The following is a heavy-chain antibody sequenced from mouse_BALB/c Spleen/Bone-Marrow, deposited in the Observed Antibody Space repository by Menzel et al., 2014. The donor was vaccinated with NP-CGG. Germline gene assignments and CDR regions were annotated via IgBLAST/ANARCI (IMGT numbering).Heavy chain of an antibody. CDR2: IYPGDGDT. J-gene: IGHJ2*01. Sequence: VKLQESGPELVKPGASVKISCKASGYAFSSSWMNWVKQRPGQGLEWIGRIYPGDGDTNYNGKFKGKATLTADKSSSTAYMQLSSLTSVGSAVYFCARGGNYRFDYWGQGTTLTVSS. V-gene: IGHV1-82*01. CDR3: ARGGNYRFDY. CDR1: GYAFSSSW. D-gene: IGHD2-1*01.